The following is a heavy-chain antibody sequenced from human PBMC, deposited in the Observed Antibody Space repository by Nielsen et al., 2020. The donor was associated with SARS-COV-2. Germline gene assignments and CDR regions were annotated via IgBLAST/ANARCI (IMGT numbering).Heavy chain of an antibody. CDR1: GFRFTSYT. CDR3: ARDQDGGAATSNWYFDL. Sequence: GESLKISCAASGFRFTSYTMNWVRQAPGKGLEWVASITMSGVYMYYADSVRGRFTVSRDNAENSLYLQMNSLRDEDTAVYYCARDQDGGAATSNWYFDLWGRGTLVIVSS. D-gene: IGHD6-25*01. V-gene: IGHV3-21*01. J-gene: IGHJ2*01. CDR2: ITMSGVYM.